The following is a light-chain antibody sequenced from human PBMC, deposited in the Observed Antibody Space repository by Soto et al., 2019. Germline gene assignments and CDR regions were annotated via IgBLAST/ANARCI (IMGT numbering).Light chain of an antibody. Sequence: EIVLTQSPATLSLSPGERATLSCRASQTFSSYLAWYQQKPGQAPRLLIYDASNRATGVPARFSGSGSGTDFTLTISRLEPEDFAVYFCQQYGNSPRTFGQGTRLEIK. CDR2: DAS. V-gene: IGKV3-11*01. J-gene: IGKJ5*01. CDR1: QTFSSY. CDR3: QQYGNSPRT.